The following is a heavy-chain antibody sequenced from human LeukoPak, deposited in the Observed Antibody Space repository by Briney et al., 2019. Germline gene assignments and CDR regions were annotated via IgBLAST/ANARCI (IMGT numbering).Heavy chain of an antibody. J-gene: IGHJ4*02. CDR1: GFTFSDYY. CDR3: ARHGGTGQRRLDY. Sequence: GSLRLSCVASGFTFSDYYMSWIRQPPGKGLEWIGYIYYSGSTNYNPSLGSRVTISVDTSKNQFSLKLSSVTAADTAVYYCARHGGTGQRRLDYWGQGTLVTVSS. CDR2: IYYSGST. V-gene: IGHV4-59*08. D-gene: IGHD1-1*01.